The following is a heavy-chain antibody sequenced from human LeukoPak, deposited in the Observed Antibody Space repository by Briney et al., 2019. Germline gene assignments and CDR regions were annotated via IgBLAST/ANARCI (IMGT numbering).Heavy chain of an antibody. D-gene: IGHD2-2*01. Sequence: GRSLRLSCAGSGYSFDEYAMHWVRRAPGKGLEWVSGINWKSDKMGYADSVKGRFTISRDNSKNSLYLQMNSLRVEDTALYYCAKDRYCTSSSCPIDYWGQGTMVTVSS. CDR3: AKDRYCTSSSCPIDY. CDR1: GYSFDEYA. J-gene: IGHJ4*02. CDR2: INWKSDKM. V-gene: IGHV3-9*01.